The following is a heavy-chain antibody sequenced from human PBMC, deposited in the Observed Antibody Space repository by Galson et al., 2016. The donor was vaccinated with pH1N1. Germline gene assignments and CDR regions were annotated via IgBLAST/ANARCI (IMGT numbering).Heavy chain of an antibody. D-gene: IGHD3-10*01. CDR3: ARDGEGYYMDV. CDR2: IIPVLSVL. Sequence: SVKVSCKASGDTFNYYTIHWVRQAPGQGLQWMGRIIPVLSVLTYAQAFQGRVTISADKSTTTVHMHLSSQRSEDTAVYYCARDGEGYYMDVWGKGTTVTVSS. CDR1: GDTFNYYT. V-gene: IGHV1-69*04. J-gene: IGHJ6*03.